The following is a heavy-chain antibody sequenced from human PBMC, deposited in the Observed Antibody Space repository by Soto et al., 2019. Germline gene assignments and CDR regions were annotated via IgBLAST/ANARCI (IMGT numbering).Heavy chain of an antibody. D-gene: IGHD6-19*01. CDR3: ARMGTRLAVAGWIVY. CDR1: AYTFTSYA. Sequence: QVQLVQSGAEVKKPGSSVKVSCKASAYTFTSYAMHWVRQAPGQRLEWMGWINAGNGNTKYSQKFQGRVTITRDTSASTAYMELSSLRSEDTAVYYCARMGTRLAVAGWIVYWGQGTLVTVSS. V-gene: IGHV1-3*01. CDR2: INAGNGNT. J-gene: IGHJ4*02.